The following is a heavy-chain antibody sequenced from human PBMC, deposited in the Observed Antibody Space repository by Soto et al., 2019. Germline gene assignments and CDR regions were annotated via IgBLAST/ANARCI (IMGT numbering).Heavy chain of an antibody. CDR1: GYTFTSYG. V-gene: IGHV1-18*01. CDR2: ISADNGNT. CDR3: ARDWAAAGPFDY. J-gene: IGHJ4*02. D-gene: IGHD6-13*01. Sequence: QVQLVQSGAEVKKPGASVKVACKASGYTFTSYGISWVRQAPGQGREWMGWISADNGNTNYAQKLQGRVTMTTDTSTSTADMELRSLRSDATAVYYGARDWAAAGPFDYWGQGTLVTVSS.